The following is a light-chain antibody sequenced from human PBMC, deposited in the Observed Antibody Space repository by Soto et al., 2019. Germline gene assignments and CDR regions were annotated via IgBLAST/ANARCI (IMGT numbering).Light chain of an antibody. CDR3: SSYAGSNKLV. V-gene: IGLV2-8*01. CDR1: SSDVGSYNY. CDR2: EVT. Sequence: QSVLTQPPSASGSPGQSVTISCTGTSSDVGSYNYVSWYRQHPGKVPKLLIYEVTKRPSGVPDRFSGSKSDNTASLTVSGLQAEDEADYYCSSYAGSNKLVFGGGTQLTVL. J-gene: IGLJ3*02.